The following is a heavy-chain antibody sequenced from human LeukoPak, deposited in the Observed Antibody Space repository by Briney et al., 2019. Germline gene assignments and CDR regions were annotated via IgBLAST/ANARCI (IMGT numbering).Heavy chain of an antibody. D-gene: IGHD1-26*01. CDR1: GGSISSYY. CDR2: IYYSGST. J-gene: IGHJ4*02. V-gene: IGHV4-59*01. CDR3: ARDRGMISGSYLDY. Sequence: SETLSLTCTVSGGSISSYYWSWIRQPPGKGPEWIGYIYYSGSTNYNPSLKSRVTISVDTSKNQFSLKLSSVTAADTAVYYCARDRGMISGSYLDYWGQGTLVTVSS.